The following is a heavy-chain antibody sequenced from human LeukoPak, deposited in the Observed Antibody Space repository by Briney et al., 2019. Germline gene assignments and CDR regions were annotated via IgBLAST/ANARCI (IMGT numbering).Heavy chain of an antibody. Sequence: SETLSLTCTVSGGSLNSGDYYWSWIRQPPGKRLEWIGYIHYSGNTYYNPSLKSRVTISADTSKNQFSLTLSSVTAADTAVYYCARESEITAPGSSYYHYYGMDVWGQGTTVTVSS. V-gene: IGHV4-30-4*01. CDR2: IHYSGNT. CDR3: ARESEITAPGSSYYHYYGMDV. CDR1: GGSLNSGDYY. J-gene: IGHJ6*02. D-gene: IGHD6-13*01.